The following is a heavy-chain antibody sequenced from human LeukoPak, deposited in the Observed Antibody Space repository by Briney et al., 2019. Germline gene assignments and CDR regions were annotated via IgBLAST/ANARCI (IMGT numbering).Heavy chain of an antibody. D-gene: IGHD2-21*02. V-gene: IGHV5-51*01. CDR3: ARHRNCGGDCYHLDY. J-gene: IGHJ4*02. CDR1: GYSFTSYW. Sequence: GESLKISCKGSGYSFTSYWIGWVRQMPGKGLEWMGIIYPGDSDTRYSPSFQGQVTISADKSISTAYLQWSSLKASDTAMYYCARHRNCGGDCYHLDYWGQGTLVTVSS. CDR2: IYPGDSDT.